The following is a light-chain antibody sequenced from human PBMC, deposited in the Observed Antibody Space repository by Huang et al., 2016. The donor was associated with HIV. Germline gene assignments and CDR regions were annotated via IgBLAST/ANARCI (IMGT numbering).Light chain of an antibody. CDR2: LGS. V-gene: IGKV2-28*01. Sequence: DIVITQSPLSLPVTPGEPASISCRSSQSLLHRNGYNYLDWYLQKPGQSPQLLIYLGSNRASGVPDRCSDSGSGTDFTLKISRVEAEDVGIYYCMQAIQIPTFGPGTKVDIK. CDR1: QSLLHRNGYNY. J-gene: IGKJ3*01. CDR3: MQAIQIPT.